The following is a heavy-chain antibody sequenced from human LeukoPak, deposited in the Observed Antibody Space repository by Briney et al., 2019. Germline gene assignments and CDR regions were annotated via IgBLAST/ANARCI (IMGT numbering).Heavy chain of an antibody. CDR2: IYYSGST. D-gene: IGHD2-2*01. V-gene: IGHV4-59*07. J-gene: IGHJ4*02. CDR1: GGLISSYY. CDR3: ASLGGYCSSTSCYGFDY. Sequence: SDTLSLTCSVSGGLISSYYWSGIRQPRGEGLEGSGYIYYSGSTNYNPSLKSRVTISVDTSKNRFSLKLSSVTAADTAVYYCASLGGYCSSTSCYGFDYWGQGTLVTVSS.